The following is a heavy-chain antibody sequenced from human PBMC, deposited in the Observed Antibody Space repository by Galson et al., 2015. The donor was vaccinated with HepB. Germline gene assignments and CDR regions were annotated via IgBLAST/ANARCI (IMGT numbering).Heavy chain of an antibody. CDR2: IFWDDDE. CDR1: GFSLSLSGTA. V-gene: IGHV2-5*02. Sequence: PALVKPTQTLTLTCSFSGFSLSLSGTAVAWIRQPPGKALEWLALIFWDDDERYSPSLANRLNISKDTYRSRVVLTMTNMDPSDTATYYCARRRGFRGGGTYAFDVWGPGTTVTVSS. D-gene: IGHD3-10*01. CDR3: ARRRGFRGGGTYAFDV. J-gene: IGHJ3*01.